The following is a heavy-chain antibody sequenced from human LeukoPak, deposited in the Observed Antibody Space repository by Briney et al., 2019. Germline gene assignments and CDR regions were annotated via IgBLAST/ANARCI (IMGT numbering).Heavy chain of an antibody. D-gene: IGHD3-3*01. CDR1: GFTVSSNY. J-gene: IGHJ4*02. V-gene: IGHV3-53*01. CDR2: IYSGGST. Sequence: GGSLRLSCAASGFTVSSNYMSWVRQAPGKGLEWVSVIYSGGSTYYADSVKGRFTISRDNSKNTLYLQMNSLRAEDTAVYYCAREGVVFGVVITPTGYFDYWGQGTLVTVSS. CDR3: AREGVVFGVVITPTGYFDY.